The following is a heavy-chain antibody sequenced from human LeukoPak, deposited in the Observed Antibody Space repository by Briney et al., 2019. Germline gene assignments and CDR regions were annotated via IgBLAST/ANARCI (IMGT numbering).Heavy chain of an antibody. Sequence: PGGSLRLSCAASGFPFSVSWMHWFRQVPGKGLMWVSRITTDETATYADSVRGRFTISRDNAKNTVYLQMNSLRVEDTAVYYCAKVWFATTDYWGQGILVTVSS. V-gene: IGHV3-74*01. J-gene: IGHJ4*02. D-gene: IGHD1/OR15-1a*01. CDR1: GFPFSVSW. CDR2: ITTDETA. CDR3: AKVWFATTDY.